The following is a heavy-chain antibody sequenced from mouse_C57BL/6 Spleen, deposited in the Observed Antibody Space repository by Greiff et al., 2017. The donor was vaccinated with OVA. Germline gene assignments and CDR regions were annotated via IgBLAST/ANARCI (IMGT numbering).Heavy chain of an antibody. Sequence: ESGAELARPGASVKLSCKASGYTFTSYGISWVKQRTGQGLEWIGEIYPRSGNTYYNEKFKGKATLTADKSSSTAYMELRSLTSEDSAVYFCARGGQHLFDYWGQGTTLTVSS. CDR3: ARGGQHLFDY. CDR2: IYPRSGNT. D-gene: IGHD6-1*01. V-gene: IGHV1-81*01. J-gene: IGHJ2*01. CDR1: GYTFTSYG.